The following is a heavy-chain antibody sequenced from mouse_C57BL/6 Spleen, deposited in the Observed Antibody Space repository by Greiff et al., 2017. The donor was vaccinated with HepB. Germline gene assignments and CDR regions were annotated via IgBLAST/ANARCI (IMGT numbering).Heavy chain of an antibody. Sequence: EVQGVESGPVLVKPGASVKMSCKASGYTFTDYYMNWVKQSHGKSLEWIGVINPYNGGTSYNQKFKGKATLTVDKSSSTAYMELNSLTSEDSAVYYCARSNYDYDQDFAYWGQGTLVTVSA. V-gene: IGHV1-19*01. CDR2: INPYNGGT. D-gene: IGHD2-4*01. J-gene: IGHJ3*01. CDR1: GYTFTDYY. CDR3: ARSNYDYDQDFAY.